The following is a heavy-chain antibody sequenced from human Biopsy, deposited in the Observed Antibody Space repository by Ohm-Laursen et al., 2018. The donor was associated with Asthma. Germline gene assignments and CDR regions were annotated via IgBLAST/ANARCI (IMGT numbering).Heavy chain of an antibody. J-gene: IGHJ6*02. D-gene: IGHD2-2*01. CDR2: IKKDGSEK. V-gene: IGHV3-7*01. Sequence: PRLSCSASGFTFNSYWMSWVRQAPGKGLEWVANIKKDGSEKYYVDSVKGRFTISRDNAKNSLYLHMSSLRAEDTAVYYCARGGYCTSPTCPWGRYATDVWGQGTTVTVSS. CDR1: GFTFNSYW. CDR3: ARGGYCTSPTCPWGRYATDV.